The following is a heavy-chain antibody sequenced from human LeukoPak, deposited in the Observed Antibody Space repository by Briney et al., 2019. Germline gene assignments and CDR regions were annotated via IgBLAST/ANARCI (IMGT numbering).Heavy chain of an antibody. CDR1: GFTVSSNY. Sequence: PGGSLRLSCAASGFTVSSNYMSWVRQAPGKGLEWVSVIYSGGSTYYADSVKGRFTISRDNSKNTLYLQVNSLRAEDTAVYYCARDASGGLFYFDYWGQGTLVTVSS. CDR3: ARDASGGLFYFDY. D-gene: IGHD3-10*01. V-gene: IGHV3-53*01. J-gene: IGHJ4*02. CDR2: IYSGGST.